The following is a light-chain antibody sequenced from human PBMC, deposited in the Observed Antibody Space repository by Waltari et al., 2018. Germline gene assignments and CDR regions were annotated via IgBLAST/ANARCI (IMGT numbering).Light chain of an antibody. CDR3: QQYDSSFSTYT. Sequence: EIVLTQSPGPLSLSAGERATLSCRASQSVSRSYLAWYQQKPAQAPRVLIYATSTRATGIPDRLSGSGSGTDFTLTISRLEPEDFAVYYCQQYDSSFSTYTFGQGTKLEIK. V-gene: IGKV3-20*01. J-gene: IGKJ2*01. CDR1: QSVSRSY. CDR2: ATS.